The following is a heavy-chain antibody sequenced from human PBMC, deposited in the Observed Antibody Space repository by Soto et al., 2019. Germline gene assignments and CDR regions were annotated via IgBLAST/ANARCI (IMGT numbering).Heavy chain of an antibody. Sequence: GGSLRLSCAASGFTFSTYAIHWLRQAPGKGLEWVAFISYDGSNKYYADSVKGRFTISRDNSKNTLYLQMNSLRAEDTAVYYCARDTSGRIFGVVLNWFDPWGQGTLVTVSS. D-gene: IGHD3-3*01. CDR2: ISYDGSNK. CDR3: ARDTSGRIFGVVLNWFDP. J-gene: IGHJ5*02. V-gene: IGHV3-30-3*01. CDR1: GFTFSTYA.